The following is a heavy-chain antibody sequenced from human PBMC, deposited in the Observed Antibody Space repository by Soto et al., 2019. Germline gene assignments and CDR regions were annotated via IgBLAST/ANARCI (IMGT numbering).Heavy chain of an antibody. J-gene: IGHJ6*03. CDR1: GGTFSSYA. CDR2: INPNSGGT. Sequence: GASVKVSCKASGGTFSSYAISWVRQAPGQGLEWMGWINPNSGGTNYAQKFQGWVTMTRDTSISTAYMELSRLRSDDTAVYYCARGMGPLYYYYMDVWGKGTTATVPS. D-gene: IGHD3-16*01. V-gene: IGHV1-2*04. CDR3: ARGMGPLYYYYMDV.